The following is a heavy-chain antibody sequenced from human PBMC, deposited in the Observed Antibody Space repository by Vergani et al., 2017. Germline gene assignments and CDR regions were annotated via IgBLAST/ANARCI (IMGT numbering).Heavy chain of an antibody. CDR2: ISWNSGSI. Sequence: EVQLVESGGVVVQPGGSLRLSCAASGFTFDDYTMHWVRQAPGKGLEWVSLISWNSGSIGYADSVKGRFTISRDNAKNSLYLQMNSLRAEDTALYYCAKYSSGYQYYFDYWGQGTLVTVSS. D-gene: IGHD3-22*01. CDR3: AKYSSGYQYYFDY. V-gene: IGHV3-43*01. CDR1: GFTFDDYT. J-gene: IGHJ4*02.